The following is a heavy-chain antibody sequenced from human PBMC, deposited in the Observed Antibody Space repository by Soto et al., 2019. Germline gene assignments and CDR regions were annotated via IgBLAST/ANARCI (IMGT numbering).Heavy chain of an antibody. CDR3: ARWGLRTKSYYYYGMDV. CDR2: IYSGGST. D-gene: IGHD4-17*01. V-gene: IGHV3-66*01. Sequence: GGSLRLSCAASGFTVSSNGMSWVRQAPGKGLEWVSVIYSGGSTYYADSVKGRFTISRDNSKNTPYLQMNSLRAEDTAVYYCARWGLRTKSYYYYGMDVWGQGTTLTVSS. CDR1: GFTVSSNG. J-gene: IGHJ6*02.